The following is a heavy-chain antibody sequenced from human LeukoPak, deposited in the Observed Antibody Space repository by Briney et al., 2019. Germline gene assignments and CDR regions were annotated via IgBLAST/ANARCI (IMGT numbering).Heavy chain of an antibody. CDR2: IYTSGST. Sequence: PSETLSLTCTVSGSSISSYYWSWIRQPPGKGLEWIGHIYTSGSTNYNPSLKSRVTISVDTSKNQFSLKLSSVTAADTAVYYCARSGNHYDSSGYNYWGQGTLVTVSS. CDR3: ARSGNHYDSSGYNY. V-gene: IGHV4-59*01. D-gene: IGHD3-22*01. J-gene: IGHJ4*02. CDR1: GSSISSYY.